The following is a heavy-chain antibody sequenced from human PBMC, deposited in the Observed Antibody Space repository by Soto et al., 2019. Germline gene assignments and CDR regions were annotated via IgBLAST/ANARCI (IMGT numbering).Heavy chain of an antibody. V-gene: IGHV1-18*04. Sequence: ASVKVSCKASGYTFTSYGISWVRQAPGQGLEWMGWISAYNGNTNYAQKLEGRVTMTTDTSTSTAYMELRSLRSDDTAMYYCAGVHKGVGFWVGYQELFAYSGQGTLVTGSS. CDR3: AGVHKGVGFWVGYQELFAY. J-gene: IGHJ4*02. CDR2: ISAYNGNT. CDR1: GYTFTSYG. D-gene: IGHD3-3*01.